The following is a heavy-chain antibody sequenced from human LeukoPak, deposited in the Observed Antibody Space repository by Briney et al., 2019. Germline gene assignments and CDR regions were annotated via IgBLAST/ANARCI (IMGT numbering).Heavy chain of an antibody. CDR3: ARDSLLGAPYTDY. D-gene: IGHD3-3*02. J-gene: IGHJ4*02. CDR1: GYIFSNYG. CDR2: ISDHNGNP. V-gene: IGHV1-18*01. Sequence: ASVKVSCKSSGYIFSNYGIIWARQAPGQGLEWMGWISDHNGNPNYAQKFEGRVTMTTDASTSTAYMELTSLTSDDTAVYYCARDSLLGAPYTDYWGQGTLVTVSS.